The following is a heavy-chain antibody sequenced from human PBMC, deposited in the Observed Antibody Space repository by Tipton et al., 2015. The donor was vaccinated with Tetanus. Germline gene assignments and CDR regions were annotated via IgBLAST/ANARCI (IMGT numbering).Heavy chain of an antibody. CDR1: GFTVSSNY. CDR2: IHSGGNT. V-gene: IGHV3-53*01. CDR3: ARARAGLLPFDY. D-gene: IGHD1-26*01. J-gene: IGHJ4*02. Sequence: SLRLSCAASGFTVSSNYMTWVRQAPGKGREWVSVIHSGGNTYYADSVKGRFTISRDNSKNTLYLQMNSLRAEDTAVYYCARARAGLLPFDYWGQGTLVTVSS.